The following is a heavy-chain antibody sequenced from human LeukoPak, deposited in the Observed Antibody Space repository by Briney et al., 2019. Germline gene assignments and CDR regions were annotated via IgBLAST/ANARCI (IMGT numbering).Heavy chain of an antibody. V-gene: IGHV4-59*12. CDR1: GGSISSYY. Sequence: SETLSLTCTVSGGSISSYYWNWIRQPPGKGLEWIGYIYYSGSTNYNPSLKSRVTISVDRSKNQFSLKLSSVTAADTAVYYCARERDYYDSSGPYWGQGTLVTVSS. D-gene: IGHD3-22*01. J-gene: IGHJ4*02. CDR3: ARERDYYDSSGPY. CDR2: IYYSGST.